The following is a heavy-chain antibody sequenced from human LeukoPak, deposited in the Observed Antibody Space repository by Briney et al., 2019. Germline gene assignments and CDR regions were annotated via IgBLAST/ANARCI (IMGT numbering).Heavy chain of an antibody. V-gene: IGHV4-34*01. J-gene: IGHJ4*02. Sequence: ASETLSLTCAVYGSSLNGHYWSWMRQPPGKGLEGIGEGDERGGTKFNPSLRGRVTISVDRSKNQFSLKLGSVTAADTAVYYCARGHLWSGLNWGQGTLVTVSS. CDR2: GDERGGT. D-gene: IGHD3-3*01. CDR1: GSSLNGHY. CDR3: ARGHLWSGLN.